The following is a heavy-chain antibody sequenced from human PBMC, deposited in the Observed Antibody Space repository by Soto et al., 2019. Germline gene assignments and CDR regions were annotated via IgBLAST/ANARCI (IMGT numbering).Heavy chain of an antibody. D-gene: IGHD6-19*01. V-gene: IGHV1-3*01. CDR3: ARAYSSGWNYYYYYMDV. Sequence: VQLVQSGAEVKKPGASVKVSCKASGYTFTSYAMHWVRQAPGQRLEWMGWINAGNGNTKYSQKFQGRVTITRDTSASTAYMELSSLRSEDTAVYYCARAYSSGWNYYYYYMDVWGKGTTVTVSS. CDR2: INAGNGNT. J-gene: IGHJ6*03. CDR1: GYTFTSYA.